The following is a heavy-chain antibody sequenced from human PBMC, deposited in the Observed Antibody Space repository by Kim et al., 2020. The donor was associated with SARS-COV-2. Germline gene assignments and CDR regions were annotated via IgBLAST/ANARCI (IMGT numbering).Heavy chain of an antibody. CDR1: GYTLTELS. V-gene: IGHV1-24*01. D-gene: IGHD5-12*01. CDR2: FDPEDGET. J-gene: IGHJ5*02. Sequence: ASVKVSCKVSGYTLTELSMHWVRQAPGKGLEWMGGFDPEDGETIYAQKFQGRVTMTEDTSTDTAYMELSSLRSEDTAVYYCATDHGPRKLGGYERWFDPWGQGTLVTVSS. CDR3: ATDHGPRKLGGYERWFDP.